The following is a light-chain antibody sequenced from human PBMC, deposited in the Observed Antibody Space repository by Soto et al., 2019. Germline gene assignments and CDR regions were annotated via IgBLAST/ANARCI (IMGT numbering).Light chain of an antibody. CDR3: CSYVTTPEI. Sequence: QSALTQPRSVSGSPGQSLNISCTGTNSDVDDYRYVSWYQQFPGKAPKLVIYGVNQRPSGVPNRFSASNSDNTASLTISGLQAEDEADYYCCSYVTTPEIFGTGTKLTVL. V-gene: IGLV2-11*01. CDR1: NSDVDDYRY. J-gene: IGLJ1*01. CDR2: GVN.